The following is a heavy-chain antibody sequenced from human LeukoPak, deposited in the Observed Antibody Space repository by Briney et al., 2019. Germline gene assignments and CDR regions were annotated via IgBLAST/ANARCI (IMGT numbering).Heavy chain of an antibody. CDR1: GFTFSSYA. V-gene: IGHV3-66*01. J-gene: IGHJ4*02. CDR3: ASGPKRAQLFDY. Sequence: PGGSLRLSCAASGFTFSSYAMSWVRQSPGKGLEWVSVIYSGGSTYYADSVKGRFTISRDNSKNTLYLQMNSLRAEDTSVYYCASGPKRAQLFDYWGQGTLVTVSS. D-gene: IGHD1-1*01. CDR2: IYSGGST.